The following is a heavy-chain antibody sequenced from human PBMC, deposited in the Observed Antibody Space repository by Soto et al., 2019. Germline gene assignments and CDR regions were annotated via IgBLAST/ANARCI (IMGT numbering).Heavy chain of an antibody. J-gene: IGHJ4*02. Sequence: QVQLVESGGGVVQPGRSLRLSCAASGFTFSSYAMHWVRQAPGKGLEWVAVISYDGSNEYYADSVKGRFTISRDNSKNTLYLQMNSLRAEDTAVYYCARDEKEWLVLGYWGQGTLVTVSS. CDR3: ARDEKEWLVLGY. CDR1: GFTFSSYA. V-gene: IGHV3-30-3*01. D-gene: IGHD6-19*01. CDR2: ISYDGSNE.